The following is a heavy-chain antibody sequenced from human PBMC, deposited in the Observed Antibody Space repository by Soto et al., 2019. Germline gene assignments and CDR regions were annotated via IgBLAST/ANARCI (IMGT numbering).Heavy chain of an antibody. CDR2: IKQDAREK. J-gene: IGHJ5*02. V-gene: IGHV3-7*03. CDR1: GFSFSSYW. D-gene: IGHD3-16*01. CDR3: AGDGVRNGAYNGWLDP. Sequence: GGSLRLSCAASGFSFSSYWMTWVRQAPGKGLEWVANIKQDAREKYYVASVKGRFTIPRDNGKNLLYLQMDSLTADDTAVYYCAGDGVRNGAYNGWLDPWGQGTLVTVSS.